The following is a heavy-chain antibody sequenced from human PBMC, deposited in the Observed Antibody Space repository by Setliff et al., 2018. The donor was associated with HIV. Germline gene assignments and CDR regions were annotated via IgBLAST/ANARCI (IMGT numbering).Heavy chain of an antibody. D-gene: IGHD5-18*01. CDR1: GFSFSSYT. Sequence: PGGSLRLSCEASGFSFSSYTMNWVRQAPGKGLEWVAVILYDGSNKYYADSVKGRFTISRDNAKNSLFLQMNSLRAEDTAVYYCASIELAAMVPVDYWGQGTLVTVSS. V-gene: IGHV3-30*04. CDR3: ASIELAAMVPVDY. CDR2: ILYDGSNK. J-gene: IGHJ4*02.